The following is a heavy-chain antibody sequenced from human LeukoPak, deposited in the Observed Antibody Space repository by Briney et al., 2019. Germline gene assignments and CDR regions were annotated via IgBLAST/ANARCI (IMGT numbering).Heavy chain of an antibody. CDR2: INHSGST. D-gene: IGHD4-17*01. V-gene: IGHV4-34*01. Sequence: PSETLSLTCAVSGGSFSGYYWSWIRQPPGKGLEWIGEINHSGSTNYNPSLKSRVTISVDTSKNQFSLKLSSVTAADTAVYYCARVGDYGDYRPLDYWGQGTLVTVSS. CDR3: ARVGDYGDYRPLDY. J-gene: IGHJ4*02. CDR1: GGSFSGYY.